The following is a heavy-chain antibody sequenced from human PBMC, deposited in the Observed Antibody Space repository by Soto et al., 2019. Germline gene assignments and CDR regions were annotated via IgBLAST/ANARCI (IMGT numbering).Heavy chain of an antibody. CDR3: AKGGSYSPAYYFDY. D-gene: IGHD1-26*01. CDR1: GFTFSSYA. Sequence: PGGSLRLSCPASGFTFSSYAMTWVRQAPGKGLEWVSGISGSGGSTYYADSVKGRFSISRDNSKNTLYLQMNSLRAEDTAVYYCAKGGSYSPAYYFDYWGQGTLVTVSS. V-gene: IGHV3-23*01. CDR2: ISGSGGST. J-gene: IGHJ4*02.